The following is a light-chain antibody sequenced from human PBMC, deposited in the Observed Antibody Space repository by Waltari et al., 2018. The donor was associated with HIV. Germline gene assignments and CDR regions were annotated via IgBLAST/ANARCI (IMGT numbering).Light chain of an antibody. CDR3: AAWDDSRNGVV. V-gene: IGLV1-44*01. CDR1: SSNIGSNT. J-gene: IGLJ2*01. CDR2: NNT. Sequence: QSVLTQPPSASGTPGQRVTISCSGSSSNIGSNTVSWYRQLLGTAPKLLMFNNTHPPSGVPPRCSGAKTGTSAAVVISGRQSADEDNYYCAAWDDSRNGVVFGGGTKLTVL.